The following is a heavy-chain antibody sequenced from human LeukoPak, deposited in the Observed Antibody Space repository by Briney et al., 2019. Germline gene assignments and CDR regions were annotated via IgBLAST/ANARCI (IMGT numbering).Heavy chain of an antibody. J-gene: IGHJ4*02. V-gene: IGHV3-21*01. CDR1: GFTFSSYS. Sequence: GGSLRLSCAASGFTFSSYSMNWVRQAPGKGLEWVSSISSSSSYIYYADSVKGRFTISRDNAKNSLYLQMNSLRAEDTAVYYCARRLGYCSSTSCYSFDYWGQGTLVTASS. D-gene: IGHD2-2*01. CDR2: ISSSSSYI. CDR3: ARRLGYCSSTSCYSFDY.